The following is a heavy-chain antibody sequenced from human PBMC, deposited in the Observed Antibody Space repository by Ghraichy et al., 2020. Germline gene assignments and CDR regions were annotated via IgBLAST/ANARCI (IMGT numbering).Heavy chain of an antibody. D-gene: IGHD2-2*01. Sequence: LSLTCAASGFTFSSYGMHWVRQAPGKGLEWVAVIWYDGSNKYYADSVKGRFTISRDNSKNTLYLQMNSLRAEDTAVYYCARNLGYCSSTSCYDIIDYWGQGTLVTVSS. CDR1: GFTFSSYG. CDR3: ARNLGYCSSTSCYDIIDY. V-gene: IGHV3-33*01. J-gene: IGHJ4*02. CDR2: IWYDGSNK.